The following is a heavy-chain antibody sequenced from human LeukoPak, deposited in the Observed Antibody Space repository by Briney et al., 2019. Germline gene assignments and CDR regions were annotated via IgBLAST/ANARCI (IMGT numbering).Heavy chain of an antibody. J-gene: IGHJ4*02. CDR3: ARDPTEVYSNYGEDYFDY. CDR1: GYSISSGYY. CDR2: IYHSGST. V-gene: IGHV4-38-2*02. D-gene: IGHD4-11*01. Sequence: SETLSLTCTVSGYSISSGYYWGWIRQPPGKGLEWIGSIYHSGSTYYNPSLKSRVTISVDTSKNQFSLKLSSVTAADTAVYYCARDPTEVYSNYGEDYFDYWGQGTLVTASS.